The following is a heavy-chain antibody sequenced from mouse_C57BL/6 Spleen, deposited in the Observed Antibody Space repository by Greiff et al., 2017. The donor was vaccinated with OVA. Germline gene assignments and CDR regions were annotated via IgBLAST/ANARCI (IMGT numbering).Heavy chain of an antibody. Sequence: VQLQQSGPELVKPGASVKISCKASGYAFSSSWMNWVKQRPGKGLEWIGRIYPGDGDTNYNGKFKGKATLTADKSSSTAYMQLSSLTSEDAAVYLCARGITTVPFDYWGQGTTLTVSS. J-gene: IGHJ2*01. CDR1: GYAFSSSW. CDR3: ARGITTVPFDY. CDR2: IYPGDGDT. V-gene: IGHV1-82*01. D-gene: IGHD1-1*01.